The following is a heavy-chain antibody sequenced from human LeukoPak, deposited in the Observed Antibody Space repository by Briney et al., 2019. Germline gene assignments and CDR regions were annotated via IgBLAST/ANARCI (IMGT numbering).Heavy chain of an antibody. CDR2: ISGSRGTT. D-gene: IGHD3-3*01. J-gene: IGHJ4*02. V-gene: IGHV3-48*01. Sequence: PGGSLRLSCAASGFIVSSNYMSWVRQAPGKGLEWVSYISGSRGTTYYADSVKGRFTISRDNVQNSLYLQMNSLRAEDTAVYYCARGSNTIFGAYWGQGTLVTVSS. CDR3: ARGSNTIFGAY. CDR1: GFIVSSNY.